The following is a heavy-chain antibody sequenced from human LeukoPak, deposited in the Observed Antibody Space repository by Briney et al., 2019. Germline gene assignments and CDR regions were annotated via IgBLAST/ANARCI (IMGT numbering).Heavy chain of an antibody. CDR1: GFTFSSYA. CDR3: ARDQAAAGTRYFDY. CDR2: ISYDGSNK. D-gene: IGHD6-13*01. Sequence: GGSLRLSCAASGFTFSSYAMHWFRQAPGKGLEWVAVISYDGSNKYYADSVKGRFTISRDNSKNTLYLQMNSLRAEDTAVYYCARDQAAAGTRYFDYWGQGTLVTVSS. J-gene: IGHJ4*02. V-gene: IGHV3-30-3*01.